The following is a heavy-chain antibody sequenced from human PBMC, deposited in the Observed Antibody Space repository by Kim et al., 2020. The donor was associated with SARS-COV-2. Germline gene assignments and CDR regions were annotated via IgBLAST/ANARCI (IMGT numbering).Heavy chain of an antibody. CDR2: NGNT. V-gene: IGHV1-18*01. J-gene: IGHJ4*02. CDR3: ARGNYCDY. Sequence: NGNTNYAQKLQGRVTMTTDTSTSTAYMELRTLRSDDTAVYYCARGNYCDYWGQGTLVTVSS.